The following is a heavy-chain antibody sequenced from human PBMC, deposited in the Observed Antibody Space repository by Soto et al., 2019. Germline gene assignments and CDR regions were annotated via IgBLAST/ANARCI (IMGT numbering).Heavy chain of an antibody. CDR2: ISAYKGRT. V-gene: IGHV1-18*01. CDR3: ARGVINDAFDI. CDR1: GYTFTSSG. Sequence: ASVKVSCKASGYTFTSSGISWVRQAPGQGLEWMGWISAYKGRTDYAQKVQGRVTMTTDTSTSTAYMELRSLRSDDTAVYYCARGVINDAFDIWGQGTMVTVSS. J-gene: IGHJ3*02.